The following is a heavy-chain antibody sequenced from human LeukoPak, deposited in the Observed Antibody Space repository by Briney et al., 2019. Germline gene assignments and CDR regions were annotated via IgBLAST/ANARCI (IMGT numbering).Heavy chain of an antibody. J-gene: IGHJ3*02. CDR3: AREVYDSSENDAFDI. CDR1: GYTFTSYG. D-gene: IGHD3-22*01. Sequence: ASVKVSCKASGYTFTSYGISWVRQAPGQGLEWMGWISAYNGNTNYAQKLQGRVTMTTDTSTSTACMELRSLRSDDTAVYYCAREVYDSSENDAFDIWGQGTMVTVSS. V-gene: IGHV1-18*01. CDR2: ISAYNGNT.